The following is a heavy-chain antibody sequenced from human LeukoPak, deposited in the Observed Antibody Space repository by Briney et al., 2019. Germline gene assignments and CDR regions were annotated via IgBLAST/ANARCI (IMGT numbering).Heavy chain of an antibody. V-gene: IGHV3-7*03. J-gene: IGHJ5*02. Sequence: GGSLRLSCVASGFPFSSYWMTWVRQAPGKGLEWVANIKQDGSKKSYVDSVKGRFTISRDNAKNSLYLQMDSLRAEDTAVYYCARGRFQLLSTDNWFDPWGQGTLVTVSS. CDR1: GFPFSSYW. D-gene: IGHD2-2*01. CDR2: IKQDGSKK. CDR3: ARGRFQLLSTDNWFDP.